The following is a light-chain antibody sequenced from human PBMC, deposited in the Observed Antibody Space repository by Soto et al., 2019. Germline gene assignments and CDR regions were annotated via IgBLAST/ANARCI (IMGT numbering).Light chain of an antibody. J-gene: IGKJ4*01. CDR1: QSISSW. Sequence: DIQMTQSPSTLSASVGDRVTITFRASQSISSWLAWYQQKPGKAPKLLIYDASSLESGVTSRFSGSGSGTEFTLTISSLQPDDSATYYCQQYNSFPLTVGGGTQVEIK. CDR2: DAS. V-gene: IGKV1-5*01. CDR3: QQYNSFPLT.